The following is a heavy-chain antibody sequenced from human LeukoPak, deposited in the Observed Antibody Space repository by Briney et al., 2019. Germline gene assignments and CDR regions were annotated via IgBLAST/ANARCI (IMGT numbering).Heavy chain of an antibody. CDR2: IRFDGSNK. V-gene: IGHV3-30*02. CDR1: GFTFSSYG. D-gene: IGHD2-21*01. J-gene: IGHJ5*02. CDR3: AKDIEAYCGNDCLNWFDP. Sequence: PGGSLRLSCAAAGFTFSSYGMHWVRQAPGKGLEWVAFIRFDGSNKYYADSVKGRFTISRDNSKNTLYLQMNSLRAEDTAVYYCAKDIEAYCGNDCLNWFDPWGQGTLVTVSS.